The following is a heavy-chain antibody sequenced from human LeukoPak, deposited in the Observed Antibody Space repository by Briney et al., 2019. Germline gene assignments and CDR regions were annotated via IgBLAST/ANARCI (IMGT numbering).Heavy chain of an antibody. CDR1: GGSISSYY. CDR3: ARSSIGGYSARFDP. J-gene: IGHJ5*02. V-gene: IGHV4-59*01. D-gene: IGHD3-16*01. Sequence: SETLSLTCIVSGGSISSYYWSWIRQPPGKGLEWIGYIYYSGSTNHNPSLKSRVTISVDTSKNQFSLKLSSVTAADTAVYYCARSSIGGYSARFDPWGQGTLVTVSS. CDR2: IYYSGST.